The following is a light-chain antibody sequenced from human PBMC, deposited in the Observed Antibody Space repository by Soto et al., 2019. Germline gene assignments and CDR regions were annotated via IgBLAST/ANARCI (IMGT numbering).Light chain of an antibody. CDR1: SSDVGGYNY. CDR3: SSFSVASPL. J-gene: IGLJ1*01. Sequence: QSALTQPASVSGSPEQSITISCTGTSSDVGGYNYVSWYQQHPGKAPKLIIYDVSSRPSGVSHRFSGSKSGNTASLTISGLQAEDEADYYCSSFSVASPLFGTGTKVTVL. CDR2: DVS. V-gene: IGLV2-14*01.